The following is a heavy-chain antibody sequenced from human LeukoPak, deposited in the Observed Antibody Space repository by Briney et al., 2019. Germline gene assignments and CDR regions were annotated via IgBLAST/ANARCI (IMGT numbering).Heavy chain of an antibody. CDR2: IIPIFGTA. V-gene: IGHV1-69*05. D-gene: IGHD2-2*02. J-gene: IGHJ1*01. Sequence: ASVKVSCKASGGTFSSYAISWVRQAPGQGLEWMGGIIPIFGTANYAQKFQGRVTITTDESTSTAYMELSSLRSEDTAVYYCARDGKPQAVPAAILGEYFQHWGQGTLVTVSS. CDR1: GGTFSSYA. CDR3: ARDGKPQAVPAAILGEYFQH.